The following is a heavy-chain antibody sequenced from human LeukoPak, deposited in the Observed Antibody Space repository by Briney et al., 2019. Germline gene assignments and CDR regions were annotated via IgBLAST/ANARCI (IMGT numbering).Heavy chain of an antibody. CDR2: ISWNSYRM. Sequence: GGSLRLSCAASGFTFSDYGMHWVRQAPGKGLEWVSGISWNSYRMGYADSVKGRFTISRDNGKSSLYLQMNSLRHEDSGVYYCAKALGSGWYDWFDPWGQGTLVTVSS. CDR3: AKALGSGWYDWFDP. J-gene: IGHJ5*02. V-gene: IGHV3-9*01. CDR1: GFTFSDYG. D-gene: IGHD6-13*01.